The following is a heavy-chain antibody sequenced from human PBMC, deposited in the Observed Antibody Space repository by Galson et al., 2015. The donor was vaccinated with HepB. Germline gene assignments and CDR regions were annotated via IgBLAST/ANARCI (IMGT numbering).Heavy chain of an antibody. D-gene: IGHD1-20*01. J-gene: IGHJ5*02. CDR1: GYTFTSYG. CDR2: ISAYNGNT. CDR3: ARETFITGTSKGFDP. Sequence: SVKVSCKASGYTFTSYGISWVRQAPGQGLEWMGWISAYNGNTNYAQKLQGRVTMTTDTSTSTAYMELRSLRSDDTAVYYCARETFITGTSKGFDPWGQGTLVTVSS. V-gene: IGHV1-18*01.